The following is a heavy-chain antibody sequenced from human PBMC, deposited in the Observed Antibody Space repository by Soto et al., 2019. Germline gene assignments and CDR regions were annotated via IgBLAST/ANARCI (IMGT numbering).Heavy chain of an antibody. V-gene: IGHV3-23*01. J-gene: IGHJ3*02. CDR2: ISGSGGST. D-gene: IGHD3-3*01. CDR3: AKEKHGRTYYDFWSGYYEDDAFDI. Sequence: PGGSLRLSCAASGFTFSGSAMHWVRQASGKGLEWVSAISGSGGSTYYADSVKGRFTISRDNSKNTLYLQMNSLRAEDTAVYYCAKEKHGRTYYDFWSGYYEDDAFDIWGQGTMVTVSS. CDR1: GFTFSGSA.